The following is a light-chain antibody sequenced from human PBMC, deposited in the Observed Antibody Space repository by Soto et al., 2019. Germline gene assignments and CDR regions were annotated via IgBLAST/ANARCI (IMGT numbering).Light chain of an antibody. CDR3: CSYAGSGLGV. V-gene: IGLV2-23*02. J-gene: IGLJ2*01. CDR2: EVT. CDR1: SSDVGAYNL. Sequence: QSALTQPASVAGSPGQSITISCTGASSDVGAYNLVSWYQQYPGKAPKLMIYEVTQRPSGVSNRFSGSKSGNRASLTISGLQAEDEADYYCCSYAGSGLGVFGGGTKVTVL.